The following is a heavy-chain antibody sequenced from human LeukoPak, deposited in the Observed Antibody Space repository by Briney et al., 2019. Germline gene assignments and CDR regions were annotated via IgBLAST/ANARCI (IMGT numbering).Heavy chain of an antibody. CDR2: IYYSGST. CDR1: GGSISSYY. V-gene: IGHV4-59*08. J-gene: IGHJ4*02. D-gene: IGHD1-26*01. CDR3: ALGGSQSPFDY. Sequence: SETLSLTCTVSGGSISSYYWSWIRQPPGKRLEWIGYIYYSGSTNYNPSLKSRVTISVDTSKNQFSLKLSSVTAADTAVYYCALGGSQSPFDYWGQGTLVTVSS.